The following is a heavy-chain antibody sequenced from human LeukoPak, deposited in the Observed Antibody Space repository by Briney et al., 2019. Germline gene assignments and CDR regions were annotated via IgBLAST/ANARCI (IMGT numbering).Heavy chain of an antibody. Sequence: GGSLRLSCAATGNYWMHWVRQAPGKGLVWVSHINSDGSWTSYADSVKGRFTISKDNAKNTVYLQMNNLRAEDTAVYYCVSFYEAFWGRGTLVTVSS. CDR2: INSDGSWT. V-gene: IGHV3-74*01. J-gene: IGHJ4*02. D-gene: IGHD2/OR15-2a*01. CDR3: VSFYEAF. CDR1: GNYW.